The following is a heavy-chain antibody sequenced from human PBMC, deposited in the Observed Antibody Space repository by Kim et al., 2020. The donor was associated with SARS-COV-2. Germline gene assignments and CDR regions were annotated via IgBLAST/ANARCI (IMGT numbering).Heavy chain of an antibody. V-gene: IGHV3-9*01. CDR1: GFTFGDYA. CDR3: AKDTGVDYYGSGSYEDAFDI. J-gene: IGHJ3*02. D-gene: IGHD3-10*01. Sequence: GGSLRLSCAASGFTFGDYAMHWVRQAPGKGLEWVSGISWNSGSIGYADSVKGRFTISRDNAKNSLYLQMNSLRAEDTALYYSAKDTGVDYYGSGSYEDAFDIWGQGTMVTVSS. CDR2: ISWNSGSI.